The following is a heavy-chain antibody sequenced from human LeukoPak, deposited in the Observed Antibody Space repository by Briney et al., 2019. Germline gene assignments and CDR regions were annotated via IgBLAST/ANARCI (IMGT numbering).Heavy chain of an antibody. V-gene: IGHV3-15*01. CDR3: TTSYGSGSYPRDY. D-gene: IGHD3-10*01. J-gene: IGHJ4*02. CDR1: GFTFSNAW. CDR2: IKSKTDGGTT. Sequence: GGSLRLSCAAPGFTFSNAWMSWVRQAPGKGLEWVGRIKSKTDGGTTDYAAPVKGRFTISRDDSKNTLYLQMNSLKTEDTAVYYCTTSYGSGSYPRDYWGQGTLVTVSS.